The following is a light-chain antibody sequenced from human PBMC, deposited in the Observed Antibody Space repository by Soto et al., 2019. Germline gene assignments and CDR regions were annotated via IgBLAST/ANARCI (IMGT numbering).Light chain of an antibody. V-gene: IGKV3-15*01. CDR3: QQYHYWWA. CDR2: GAS. CDR1: QSISSH. Sequence: EILMTQTPATLSVSPGERATLSCRASQSISSHLAWYQQKPGQAPRLLIHGASTRATGIPARFSGSGSGTEFALVISSLQSEDFAVYYCQQYHYWWAFGQGTKVDIK. J-gene: IGKJ1*01.